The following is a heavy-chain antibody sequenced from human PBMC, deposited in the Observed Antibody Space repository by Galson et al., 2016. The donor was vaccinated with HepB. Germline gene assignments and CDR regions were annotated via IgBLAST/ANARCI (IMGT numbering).Heavy chain of an antibody. CDR2: ITPIFGST. V-gene: IGHV1-69*13. D-gene: IGHD6-6*01. J-gene: IGHJ5*02. CDR3: ARDSVTPFSSRRGGWFDP. CDR1: GGTFSSYV. Sequence: SVKVSCKASGGTFSSYVISWVRQAPGQGLEWMGSITPIFGSTNYAQKFQGRVTITADEFSSTVFMELNSLRSEDTAVYYCARDSVTPFSSRRGGWFDPWGQGTLITVSS.